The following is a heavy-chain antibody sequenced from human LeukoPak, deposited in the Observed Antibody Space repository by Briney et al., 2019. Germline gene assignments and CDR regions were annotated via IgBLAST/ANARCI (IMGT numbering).Heavy chain of an antibody. J-gene: IGHJ5*02. Sequence: SETLSLTCTVSGGSISSSSYYWGWIRQPPGKGLEWIGSIYYSGSTYYNPSLKSRVTISVDTSKNQFSLQLNSVTPEDTAVYYCARVANYYYGSGSPRSTDNWFDPWGQGTLVTVSS. CDR3: ARVANYYYGSGSPRSTDNWFDP. D-gene: IGHD3-10*01. CDR2: IYYSGST. CDR1: GGSISSSSYY. V-gene: IGHV4-39*07.